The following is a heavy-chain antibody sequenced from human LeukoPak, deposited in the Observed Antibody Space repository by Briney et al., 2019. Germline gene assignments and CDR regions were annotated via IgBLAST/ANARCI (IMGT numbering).Heavy chain of an antibody. D-gene: IGHD6-19*01. Sequence: SETLSLTCAVYGGSFSGYYWSWLRQPPGKGLEWIGEINHSGSTNYNPSLKSRVTISVDTSKNQFSLKLSPVTAADTAVYYCARERESYSSGWYWGYFAYWGQGTLVTVSS. V-gene: IGHV4-34*01. CDR1: GGSFSGYY. CDR3: ARERESYSSGWYWGYFAY. CDR2: INHSGST. J-gene: IGHJ4*02.